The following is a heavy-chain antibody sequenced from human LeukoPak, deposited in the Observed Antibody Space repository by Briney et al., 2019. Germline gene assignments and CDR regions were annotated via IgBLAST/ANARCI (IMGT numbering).Heavy chain of an antibody. J-gene: IGHJ3*02. CDR3: ARDSGGTDAFDI. Sequence: PSETLSLTCTVSGGSISSGGYYWSWIRQHPGKGLEWIGYIYYSGSTNYNPSLKSRVTISVDTSKNQFSLKLSSVTAADTAVYYCARDSGGTDAFDIWGQGTMVTVSS. D-gene: IGHD3-10*01. CDR2: IYYSGST. V-gene: IGHV4-61*08. CDR1: GGSISSGGYY.